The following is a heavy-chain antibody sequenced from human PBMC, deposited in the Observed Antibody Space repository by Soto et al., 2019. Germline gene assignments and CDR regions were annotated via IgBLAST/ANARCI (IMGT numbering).Heavy chain of an antibody. CDR2: IHHSGNN. Sequence: PSETLSPTCSIYGGFSSGYYWNWTRQPPLKGLEWIGEIHHSGNNNYNPSLKSRVTISVDTSNNQFSLQLNRVTVADTAVYYCASSGPAVLSGCYYPDMDVWGQGTTVTVYS. CDR1: GGFSSGYY. D-gene: IGHD1-26*01. CDR3: ASSGPAVLSGCYYPDMDV. V-gene: IGHV4-34*01. J-gene: IGHJ6*02.